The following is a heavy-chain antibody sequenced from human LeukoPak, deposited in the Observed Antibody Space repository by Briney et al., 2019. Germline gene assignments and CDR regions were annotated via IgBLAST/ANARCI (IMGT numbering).Heavy chain of an antibody. CDR1: GFTFSSYA. J-gene: IGHJ4*02. CDR2: ICGSGGST. D-gene: IGHD7-27*01. V-gene: IGHV3-23*01. CDR3: AKVPNWVYYLDY. Sequence: GGSLRLSCAAPGFTFSSYAMSRVRQAPGKGLEWVSAICGSGGSTYYADSVKGRFTISRDNSKNTLYLQMNSLRAEDTGVYYCAKVPNWVYYLDYWGEGTLVTVSS.